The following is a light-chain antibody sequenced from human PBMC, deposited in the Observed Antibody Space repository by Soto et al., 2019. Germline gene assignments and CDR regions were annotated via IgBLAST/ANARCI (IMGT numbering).Light chain of an antibody. Sequence: DIQMTQSPSSMSASVGDRVTITCRASRDISRYLNWYQQKPGKAPKLLIFAATTLQSGVPSRFSGNVSGTDFTLTITCLQPEDFATYYCQQSYSLPLTFGPETKVDI. J-gene: IGKJ3*01. CDR2: AAT. CDR1: RDISRY. V-gene: IGKV1-39*01. CDR3: QQSYSLPLT.